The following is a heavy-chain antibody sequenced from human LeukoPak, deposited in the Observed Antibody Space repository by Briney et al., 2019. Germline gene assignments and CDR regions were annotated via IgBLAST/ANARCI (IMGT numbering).Heavy chain of an antibody. D-gene: IGHD1-26*01. J-gene: IGHJ5*02. Sequence: PEASVKISCKASGYTFTNYYMHWVRQAPGQGLEWLGLITPSGGSTWYAQKFQGRVTMTRDMSTSTDYMELSSLRSEDTAVYYCARDNSVGDYAWWFDPWGQGTLVTVSS. CDR3: ARDNSVGDYAWWFDP. CDR1: GYTFTNYY. CDR2: ITPSGGST. V-gene: IGHV1-46*01.